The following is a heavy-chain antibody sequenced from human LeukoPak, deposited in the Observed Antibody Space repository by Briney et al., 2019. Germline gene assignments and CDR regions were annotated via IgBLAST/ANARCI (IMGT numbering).Heavy chain of an antibody. Sequence: PSETLSLTCTVSGGSISTYYWSWIRQPPGKGLEWIGYIYYTGSPNYNPSLKSRVTISVDTSKNQFSLKLSSVTAADTAVYYCARYNSFSGSSIWGQGTMVTVSS. CDR1: GGSISTYY. D-gene: IGHD3-10*01. CDR3: ARYNSFSGSSI. CDR2: IYYTGSP. J-gene: IGHJ3*02. V-gene: IGHV4-59*12.